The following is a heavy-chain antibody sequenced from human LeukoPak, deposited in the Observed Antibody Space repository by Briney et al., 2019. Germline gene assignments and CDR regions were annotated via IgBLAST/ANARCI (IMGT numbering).Heavy chain of an antibody. CDR1: GFTVSSNY. J-gene: IGHJ4*02. D-gene: IGHD6-13*01. CDR2: IYSGGST. V-gene: IGHV3-66*01. CDR3: ARIGRSTAAANDY. Sequence: PGGSLRLSCAASGFTVSSNYMSWVRQAPGKGLEWVSVIYSGGSTYYADSVKGRFTISRDNSKNTLYLQMNSLRAEDTAVYYCARIGRSTAAANDYWGQGTLVTASS.